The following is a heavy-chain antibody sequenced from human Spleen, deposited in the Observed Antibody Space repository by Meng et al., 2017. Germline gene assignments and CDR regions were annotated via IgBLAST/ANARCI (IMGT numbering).Heavy chain of an antibody. CDR1: GGSISSSNW. CDR2: IYHSGST. D-gene: IGHD1-26*01. CDR3: AREASGTYYY. Sequence: QVQLQQWGAGLLKASGTLSLTCAVSGGSISSSNWWSWVRQSPGKGLEWIGEIYHSGSTNYNPSFKSRVTISLDKSKNQFSLKLSSVTAADTAVYYCAREASGTYYYWGQGTLVTVSS. V-gene: IGHV4-4*02. J-gene: IGHJ4*02.